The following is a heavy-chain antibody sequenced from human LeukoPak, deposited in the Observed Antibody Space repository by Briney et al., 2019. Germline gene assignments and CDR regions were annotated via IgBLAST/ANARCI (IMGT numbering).Heavy chain of an antibody. CDR3: ASQAAGSGSYYYHFDY. CDR2: IWYDGSNK. J-gene: IGHJ4*02. D-gene: IGHD1-26*01. V-gene: IGHV3-33*01. Sequence: GGSLRLSCAASGFIFSSYGMHWVRQAPGKGLEWVAVIWYDGSNKYYADSVKGRFTISRDNSKNTLYLQMNSLRAEDTAVYYCASQAAGSGSYYYHFDYWGQGTLVTASS. CDR1: GFIFSSYG.